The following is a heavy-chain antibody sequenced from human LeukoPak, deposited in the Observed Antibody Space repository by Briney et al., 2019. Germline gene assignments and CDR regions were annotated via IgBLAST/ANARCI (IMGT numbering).Heavy chain of an antibody. J-gene: IGHJ4*02. CDR3: ARQAVGATKIDY. CDR2: INHSGST. Sequence: PSETLSLTCAVYGGSFSGYYWSWIRQPPGKGLEWIGEINHSGSTNYNPSLKSRVTISVDTSKNQFSLKVSSVTAADTAVYYCARQAVGATKIDYWGQGTLVTVSS. D-gene: IGHD1-26*01. V-gene: IGHV4-34*01. CDR1: GGSFSGYY.